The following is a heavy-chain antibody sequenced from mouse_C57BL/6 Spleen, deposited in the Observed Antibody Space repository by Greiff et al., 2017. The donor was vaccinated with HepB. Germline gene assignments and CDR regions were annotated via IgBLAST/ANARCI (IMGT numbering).Heavy chain of an antibody. CDR1: GYTFTDHT. CDR3: ARLNYDYDGYAMDY. V-gene: IGHV1-78*01. CDR2: IYPRDGST. J-gene: IGHJ4*01. Sequence: VQLQQSDAELVKPGASVKISCKVSGYTFTDHTIHWMKQRPEQGLEWIGNIYPRDGSTKHNEKFKGKATLTADKSSSTAYMQLNSLTSEDSAVYFCARLNYDYDGYAMDYWGQGTSVTVSS. D-gene: IGHD2-4*01.